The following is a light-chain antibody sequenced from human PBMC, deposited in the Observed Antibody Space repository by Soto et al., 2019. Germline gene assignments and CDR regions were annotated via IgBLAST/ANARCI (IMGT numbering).Light chain of an antibody. CDR1: QSVSSNY. J-gene: IGKJ1*01. CDR3: QQYDTSPRT. CDR2: GAS. V-gene: IGKV3-20*01. Sequence: EILLTQSPGTLSLSPGERATLSCRASQSVSSNYLAWYQQKRGQAPRLLIYGASSRATGIPNRFSRSGSGTDFTLTISRLGPEDLAVYYCQQYDTSPRTFGQGTKVEI.